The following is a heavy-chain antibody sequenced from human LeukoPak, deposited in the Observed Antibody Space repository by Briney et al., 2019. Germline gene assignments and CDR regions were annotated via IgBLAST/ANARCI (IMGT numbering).Heavy chain of an antibody. J-gene: IGHJ4*02. CDR1: GYTFTSHN. D-gene: IGHD1-26*01. CDR2: INPPSGGT. Sequence: GASVKVSCKASGYTFTSHNIHWVRQAPGQGLEWMGWINPPSGGTNYAQKFQGRATMTRDTSISTAYMELSSLTSDDTAVYFCVRGGGTAHFDYWGQGTLVTVSS. V-gene: IGHV1-2*02. CDR3: VRGGGTAHFDY.